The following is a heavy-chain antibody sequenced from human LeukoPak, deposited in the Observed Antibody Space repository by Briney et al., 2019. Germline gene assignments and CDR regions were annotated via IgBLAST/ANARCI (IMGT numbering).Heavy chain of an antibody. CDR1: GFSFTDYP. CDR3: ATDQRYAFDY. V-gene: IGHV3-48*02. D-gene: IGHD3-9*01. CDR2: IRTTAEGAKYA. Sequence: GGSLKLSCATSGFSFTDYPMNWVRQAPGKGREWISNIRTTAEGAKYAYYADSVKGRVTISRDDGNNTLYLHMNSLRDDDTAVYYCATDQRYAFDYWGQGILVTVSS. J-gene: IGHJ4*02.